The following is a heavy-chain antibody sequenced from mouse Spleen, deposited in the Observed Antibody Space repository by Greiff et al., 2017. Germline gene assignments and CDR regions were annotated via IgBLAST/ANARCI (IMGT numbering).Heavy chain of an antibody. CDR2: INSNGGST. V-gene: IGHV5-6-3*01. Sequence: EVKVVESGGGLVQPGGSLKLSCAASGFTFSSYGMSWVRQTPDKRLELVATINSNGGSTYYPDSVKGRFTISRDNAKNTLYLQMSSLKSEDTAMYYCARDVYYDYDGGFAYWGQGTLVTVSA. CDR1: GFTFSSYG. D-gene: IGHD2-4*01. J-gene: IGHJ3*01. CDR3: ARDVYYDYDGGFAY.